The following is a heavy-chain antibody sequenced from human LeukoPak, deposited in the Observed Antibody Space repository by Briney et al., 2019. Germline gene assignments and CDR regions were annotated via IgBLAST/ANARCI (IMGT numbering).Heavy chain of an antibody. CDR2: ISGDGSGT. Sequence: PGGSLRLSXTASGFTFDDYAMHWVCQAPGKGLEWVSLISGDGSGTYYADSVKGRFTISRDNSKNSLFLHMSGLRAEDTALYYCATQNPPGSGYYDTYNRFDPWGQGTLVTVAS. CDR1: GFTFDDYA. D-gene: IGHD5-12*01. CDR3: ATQNPPGSGYYDTYNRFDP. V-gene: IGHV3-43*02. J-gene: IGHJ5*02.